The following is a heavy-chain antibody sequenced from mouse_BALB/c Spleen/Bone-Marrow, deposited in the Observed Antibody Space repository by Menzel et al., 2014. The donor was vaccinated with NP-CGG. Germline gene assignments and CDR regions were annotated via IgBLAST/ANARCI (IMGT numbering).Heavy chain of an antibody. V-gene: IGHV7-3*02. J-gene: IGHJ4*01. CDR3: ARDDYYAMDY. CDR2: IRNKANGYTT. CDR1: GFTFTDYY. Sequence: DVKLVESGGGLVQPGGSLRLSCATSGFTFTDYYMSWVRQPPGKALEWLGFIRNKANGYTTEYSASVKGRFTISGDNSQSILYLQMNTLRAEDSATYYCARDDYYAMDYWGQGTSVTVSS.